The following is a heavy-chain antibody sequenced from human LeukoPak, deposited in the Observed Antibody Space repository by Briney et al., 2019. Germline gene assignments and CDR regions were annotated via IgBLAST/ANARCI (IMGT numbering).Heavy chain of an antibody. V-gene: IGHV1-18*01. CDR1: GYTFISYG. CDR2: ISAYNGNT. Sequence: GASVKVSCKASGYTFISYGISWVRQAPGQGLEWMGWISAYNGNTNYAQKLQGRVTMTTDTSTSTAYMELRSLRSDDTAVYYCARGRDYGGNSGAFDIWGQGTMVTVSS. CDR3: ARGRDYGGNSGAFDI. D-gene: IGHD4-23*01. J-gene: IGHJ3*02.